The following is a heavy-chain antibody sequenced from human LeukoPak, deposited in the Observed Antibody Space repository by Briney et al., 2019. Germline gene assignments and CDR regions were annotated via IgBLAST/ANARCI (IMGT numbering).Heavy chain of an antibody. D-gene: IGHD5-24*01. CDR2: ISSSSYI. V-gene: IGHV3-21*01. CDR3: ARDGYTNGGFDY. J-gene: IGHJ4*02. Sequence: GGSLRLSCAASGFTFSSYSMNWVRQAPGKGLEWVSSISSSSYIYYADSVKGRFTISRDNAKNSLYLQMNSLRAEDTAVYYCARDGYTNGGFDYWGQATLVTVSS. CDR1: GFTFSSYS.